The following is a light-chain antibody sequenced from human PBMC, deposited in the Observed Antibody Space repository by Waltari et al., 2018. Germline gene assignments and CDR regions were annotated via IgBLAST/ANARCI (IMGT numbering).Light chain of an antibody. CDR3: SSFTSSSSFV. CDR1: IRAVGGYKY. J-gene: IGLJ1*01. Sequence: QSALTQPASVSGSPGQSINISSTGPIRAVGGYKYVSWYQQHPGDVPRLLIYDVVTRPSGVSSRFSGSKSDNTARLTISGLQAADEAHYYCSSFTSSSSFVFGSGTKVTV. CDR2: DVV. V-gene: IGLV2-14*03.